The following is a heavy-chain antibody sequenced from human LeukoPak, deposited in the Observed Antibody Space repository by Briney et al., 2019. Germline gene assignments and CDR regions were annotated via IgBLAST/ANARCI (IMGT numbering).Heavy chain of an antibody. CDR2: INHSGST. Sequence: SETLSLTCAVYGGSFSGYYWSWIRQPPGKGLEWIGEINHSGSTNYNPSLKSRVTISVDTSKNQFSLKLSSVTAADTAVYYCARTVTTVRYYYYYMDVWGKGTTVTISS. CDR3: ARTVTTVRYYYYYMDV. J-gene: IGHJ6*03. CDR1: GGSFSGYY. D-gene: IGHD4-17*01. V-gene: IGHV4-34*01.